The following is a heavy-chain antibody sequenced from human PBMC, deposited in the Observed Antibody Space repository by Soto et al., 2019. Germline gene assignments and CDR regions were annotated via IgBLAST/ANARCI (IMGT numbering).Heavy chain of an antibody. V-gene: IGHV1-2*02. Sequence: ASVKISCKASGYTFTGYYMHWVRQAPGQGLEWMGWINPNSGGTNYAQKFQGRVTMTRDTSISTAYMELSRLRSGDTAVYYCARGPHFMITFGGVIADRKFEYWGQGTLVTVSS. D-gene: IGHD3-16*02. J-gene: IGHJ4*02. CDR3: ARGPHFMITFGGVIADRKFEY. CDR2: INPNSGGT. CDR1: GYTFTGYY.